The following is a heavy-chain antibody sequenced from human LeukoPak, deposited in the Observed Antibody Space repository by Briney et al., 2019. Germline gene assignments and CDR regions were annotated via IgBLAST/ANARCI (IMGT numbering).Heavy chain of an antibody. D-gene: IGHD6-13*01. Sequence: PSETLSLTCTVSGASISSYYWSWIMQPAGKGLEWIGRIYTSGSTNYNPSLKSRVTMSVDTSKNQFSLKLSSVTAADTAVYYCARDRAYSSSWYGGMGLDDWGQGTLVTVSS. CDR3: ARDRAYSSSWYGGMGLDD. CDR2: IYTSGST. J-gene: IGHJ4*02. CDR1: GASISSYY. V-gene: IGHV4-4*07.